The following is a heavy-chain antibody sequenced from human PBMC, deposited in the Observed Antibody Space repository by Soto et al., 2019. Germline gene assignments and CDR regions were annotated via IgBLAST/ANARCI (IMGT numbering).Heavy chain of an antibody. Sequence: EVQLLESGGGLVQPGGSLRLSCAASGFTFSSYAMSWVRQAPGKGLEWVSAISGSGGSTYYADSVKGRFTISRDNSKNTLYLQMNSLRAEDTAVYYCAKDYCSGGSGYYYYYMDVWGKGTTVTVSS. D-gene: IGHD2-15*01. CDR2: ISGSGGST. J-gene: IGHJ6*03. CDR1: GFTFSSYA. CDR3: AKDYCSGGSGYYYYYMDV. V-gene: IGHV3-23*01.